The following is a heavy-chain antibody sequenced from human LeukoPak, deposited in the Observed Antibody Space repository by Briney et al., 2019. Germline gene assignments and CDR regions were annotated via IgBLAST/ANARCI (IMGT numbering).Heavy chain of an antibody. Sequence: SVKVSCKASGYTFTSYGISWVRQAPGQGLEWMGWISAYNGNTNYAQKLQGRVTMTTDTSTSTAYMELRSLRSDDTAVYYCASSRYCSGGSCYADTADYFDYWGQGTLVTVSS. J-gene: IGHJ4*02. CDR1: GYTFTSYG. CDR2: ISAYNGNT. V-gene: IGHV1-18*01. D-gene: IGHD2-15*01. CDR3: ASSRYCSGGSCYADTADYFDY.